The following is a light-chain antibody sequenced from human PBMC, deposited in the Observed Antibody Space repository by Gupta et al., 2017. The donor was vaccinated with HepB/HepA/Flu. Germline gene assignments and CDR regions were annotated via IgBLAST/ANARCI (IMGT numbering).Light chain of an antibody. CDR2: QDS. CDR3: QAWDSSTANVV. CDR1: KLGDKY. V-gene: IGLV3-1*01. Sequence: SYELTQPPSVSVSPGQPASITCSGDKLGDKYACWYQQKPGQSPVLVIYQDSKRPSGIPERFSGSNSGNTATLTISGTQARDEADYYCQAWDSSTANVVFGGGTKLTVL. J-gene: IGLJ2*01.